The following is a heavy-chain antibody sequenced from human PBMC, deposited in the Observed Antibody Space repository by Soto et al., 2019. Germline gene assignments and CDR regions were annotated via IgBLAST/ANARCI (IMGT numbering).Heavy chain of an antibody. V-gene: IGHV4-31*03. CDR1: NASITSSGYY. CDR3: ARMSGTYYVPDY. D-gene: IGHD1-26*01. CDR2: IYHSGST. Sequence: QVQLQESGPRLVEASQTLSLTCTVSNASITSSGYYWSWVRQPPEKRRDWIGDIYHSGSTFYIPSLQSRLTMSVDTSKDQFSLTLRSVTAADTAVYHCARMSGTYYVPDYWGQGTLVTVSS. J-gene: IGHJ4*02.